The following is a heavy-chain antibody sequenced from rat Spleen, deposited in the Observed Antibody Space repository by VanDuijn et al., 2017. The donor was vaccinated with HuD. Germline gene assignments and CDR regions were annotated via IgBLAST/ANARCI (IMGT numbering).Heavy chain of an antibody. Sequence: EVQLQESGPGLVKPSQSLSLTCSVTGYSITSNYWAWIRKFPGNEMEWMGYINYSGSTGYNPSLKSRISITRDTSKNQFFLQLNSVTTEDTATYYCARQRGPSWFAYWGQGSLVTVSS. CDR1: GYSITSNY. J-gene: IGHJ3*01. CDR3: ARQRGPSWFAY. V-gene: IGHV3-1*01. CDR2: INYSGST. D-gene: IGHD3-1*01.